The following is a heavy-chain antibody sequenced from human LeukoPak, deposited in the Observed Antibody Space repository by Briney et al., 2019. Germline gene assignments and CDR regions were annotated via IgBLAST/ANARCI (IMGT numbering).Heavy chain of an antibody. CDR3: ARVRMRGSYSYEYYFDY. D-gene: IGHD1-26*01. CDR2: INPSGGST. J-gene: IGHJ4*02. Sequence: ASVKVSCKASGYTFTSYYMHWVRQAPGQGLEWMGIINPSGGSTSYAQKFQGRVTMTRDMSTSTVYMELSSLRSEDTAVYYCARVRMRGSYSYEYYFDYWGQGTLVTVSS. CDR1: GYTFTSYY. V-gene: IGHV1-46*01.